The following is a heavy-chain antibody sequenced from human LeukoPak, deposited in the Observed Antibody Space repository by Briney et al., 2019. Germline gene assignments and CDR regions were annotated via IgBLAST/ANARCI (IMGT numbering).Heavy chain of an antibody. CDR2: IYYSGTT. D-gene: IGHD6-13*01. CDR3: ARDGIAAAGTNAFDI. Sequence: SSETLSLTCTVSGGSIITASSYWAWIRQPPGKGLEWIGTIYYSGTTYYSPSLESRVTISVDTSKNQFSLKLSSVTAADTAVYYCARDGIAAAGTNAFDIWGQGTMVTVSS. J-gene: IGHJ3*02. V-gene: IGHV4-39*07. CDR1: GGSIITASSY.